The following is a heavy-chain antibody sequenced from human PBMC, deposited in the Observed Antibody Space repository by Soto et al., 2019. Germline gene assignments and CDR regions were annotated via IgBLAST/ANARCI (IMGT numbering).Heavy chain of an antibody. J-gene: IGHJ6*02. V-gene: IGHV3-33*01. CDR1: GFTFSNYA. Sequence: QVQLVESGGGVVQPGRSLRLSCAASGFTFSNYAMHWVRQSPGKGLEWVSVIWTDGSNEYYADSVKGRFNISRDNSKNTVYLQMSSLSDEDTAVYYCARHSNGVDVWGQGTTVTVSS. CDR3: ARHSNGVDV. CDR2: IWTDGSNE.